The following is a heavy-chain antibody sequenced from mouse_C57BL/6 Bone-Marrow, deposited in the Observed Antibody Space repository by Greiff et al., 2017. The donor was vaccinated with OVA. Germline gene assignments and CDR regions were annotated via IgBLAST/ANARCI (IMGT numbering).Heavy chain of an antibody. CDR3: ARGGFSYSNYVGWYFDV. J-gene: IGHJ1*03. D-gene: IGHD2-5*01. CDR1: GYTFTSYW. V-gene: IGHV1-64*01. CDR2: IHPNSGST. Sequence: QVQLQQPGAELVKPGASVKLSCKTSGYTFTSYWMHWVKQRPGQGLEWIGMIHPNSGSTNYNEKFKSKATLTVDKSSSTAYMQLSSLTSEDSAVYYCARGGFSYSNYVGWYFDVWGTGTTVTVSS.